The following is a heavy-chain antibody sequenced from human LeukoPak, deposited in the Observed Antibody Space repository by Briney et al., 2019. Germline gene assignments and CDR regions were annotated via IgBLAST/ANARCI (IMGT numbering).Heavy chain of an antibody. CDR2: MSSSAKYI. V-gene: IGHV3-21*01. D-gene: IGHD6-19*01. J-gene: IGHJ4*02. Sequence: GGSLRLSCAASGFTFSSYSMNWVRQAPGKGLEWVSYMSSSAKYIFYADSVKGRFTISRDDANNSVYLQMNSLRAEDTAVYYCARDSAARGRYSVAGPFDFCGQGSLVTVSS. CDR1: GFTFSSYS. CDR3: ARDSAARGRYSVAGPFDF.